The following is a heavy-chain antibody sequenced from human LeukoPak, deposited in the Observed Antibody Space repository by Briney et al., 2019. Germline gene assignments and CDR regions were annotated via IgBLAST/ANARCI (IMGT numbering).Heavy chain of an antibody. J-gene: IGHJ5*02. CDR2: ISGSGGST. D-gene: IGHD2-2*02. CDR1: GFTFSSYA. CDR3: AKVLRFVVVPAAIIGGPPWFDP. V-gene: IGHV3-23*01. Sequence: GGSLRLSCAASGFTFSSYAMSWVRQAPGKGLEWVSAISGSGGSTYYADSVKGRFTISRDNSKNTLYLQMNSLRAEDTAVYYCAKVLRFVVVPAAIIGGPPWFDPWGQGTLVTVSS.